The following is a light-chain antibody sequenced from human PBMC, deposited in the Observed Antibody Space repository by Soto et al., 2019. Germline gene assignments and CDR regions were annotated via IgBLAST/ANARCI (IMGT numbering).Light chain of an antibody. CDR2: DAS. CDR1: QSVSSSD. J-gene: IGKJ1*01. Sequence: EMVLTQSPGTLSLSPGERATLSCRASQSVSSSDLAWYQQKPGQAPRLLMYDASSRATGIPDRFSGSGSGTDFTLTISRLDPEDFAVYYCQQYGSSSWTFGQGTKVDIK. CDR3: QQYGSSSWT. V-gene: IGKV3-20*01.